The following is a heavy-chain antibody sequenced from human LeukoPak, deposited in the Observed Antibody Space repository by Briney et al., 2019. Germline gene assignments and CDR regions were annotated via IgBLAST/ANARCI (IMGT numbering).Heavy chain of an antibody. CDR3: TRTLVVSAESDP. V-gene: IGHV1-2*02. J-gene: IGHJ5*02. Sequence: ASVKVSCKASGYTFTGYYMHWVRQAPGQGLEWMGWINPNSGGTNYAQKFQGRVTMTRDTSISTAYMELSRLRSDDTAVYYCTRTLVVSAESDPWGQGTLVTVSS. CDR1: GYTFTGYY. CDR2: INPNSGGT. D-gene: IGHD2-2*01.